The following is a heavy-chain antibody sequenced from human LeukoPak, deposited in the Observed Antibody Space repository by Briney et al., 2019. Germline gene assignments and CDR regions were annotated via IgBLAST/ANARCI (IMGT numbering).Heavy chain of an antibody. D-gene: IGHD6-6*01. Sequence: ASVKVSCKASGYTFTGYYMHWVRQAPRQGLEWMGWINPNSGGTNYAQKFQGRVTMTRDTSISTAYMELSRLRSDDTAVYYCARGHTRQDYSSSPPDYWGQGTLVTVSS. CDR1: GYTFTGYY. CDR2: INPNSGGT. J-gene: IGHJ4*02. V-gene: IGHV1-2*02. CDR3: ARGHTRQDYSSSPPDY.